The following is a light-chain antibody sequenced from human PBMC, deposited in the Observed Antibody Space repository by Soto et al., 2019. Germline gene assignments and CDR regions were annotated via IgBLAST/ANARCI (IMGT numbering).Light chain of an antibody. Sequence: DIVMTQSPDSLAVSLGERATINCKSSQSVLYSSNNKNYLAWYQQKPGQPPKLLIYWASTRESGGPDRFSGSGSGPDFTLTISSLQAEDVAVYYCQQYYSTPQTFGQGTKLEIK. CDR2: WAS. J-gene: IGKJ2*01. V-gene: IGKV4-1*01. CDR3: QQYYSTPQT. CDR1: QSVLYSSNNKNY.